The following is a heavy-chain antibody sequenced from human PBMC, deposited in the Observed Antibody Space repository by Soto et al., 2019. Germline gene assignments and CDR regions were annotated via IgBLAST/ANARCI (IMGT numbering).Heavy chain of an antibody. Sequence: SETLSLTCAVYGGSFSGYYWSWIRQPPGKGLEWIGEINHSGSTNYNPSLKSRVTISVDTSKNQFSLKLSSVTAADTAVYYCARPRYDFWSGNWFDPWGQGTLVTVSS. CDR1: GGSFSGYY. CDR2: INHSGST. V-gene: IGHV4-34*01. CDR3: ARPRYDFWSGNWFDP. J-gene: IGHJ5*02. D-gene: IGHD3-3*01.